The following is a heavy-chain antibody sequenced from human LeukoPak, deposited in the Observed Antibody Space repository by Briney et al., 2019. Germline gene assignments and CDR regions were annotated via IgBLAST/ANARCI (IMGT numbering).Heavy chain of an antibody. CDR2: IYYSGST. J-gene: IGHJ6*02. D-gene: IGHD6-25*01. CDR1: GGSLSSYF. V-gene: IGHV4-59*01. CDR3: ARGMTAAQTPYYGMDV. Sequence: ASETLSLTCTVSGGSLSSYFWSWIREPPGRGGGWIGYIYYSGSTNYTPSLKSRVTISVDTSKQQFSLKLSSVTAADTAVYYCARGMTAAQTPYYGMDVWGQGTTVTVS.